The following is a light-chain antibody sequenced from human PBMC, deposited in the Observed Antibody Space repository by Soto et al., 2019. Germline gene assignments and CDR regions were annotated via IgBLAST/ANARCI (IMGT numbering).Light chain of an antibody. V-gene: IGLV2-14*01. CDR2: EVS. Sequence: QAVVTQPASVSGSPGQSITISCTGTSSDVAGYKYVSWFQHHPGKAPKLMIYEVSNRPSGVSNRFSGSKSGNTASLTISGLQAEDEADYYCSSYTSSSTLVFGGGTKLTVL. J-gene: IGLJ3*02. CDR3: SSYTSSSTLV. CDR1: SSDVAGYKY.